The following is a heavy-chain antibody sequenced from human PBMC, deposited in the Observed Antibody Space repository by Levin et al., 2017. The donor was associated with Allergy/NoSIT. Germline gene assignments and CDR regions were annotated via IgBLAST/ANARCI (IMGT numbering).Heavy chain of an antibody. D-gene: IGHD6-19*01. J-gene: IGHJ4*02. CDR3: ARVLSSGWYSFDY. V-gene: IGHV4-59*01. CDR1: GGSISSYY. Sequence: SETLSLTCTVSGGSISSYYWSWIRQPPGKGLEWIGYIYYSGSTNYNPSLKSRVSISVDTSKNQFSLKLSSVTAADTAIYYCARVLSSGWYSFDYWGQGTLVTVSS. CDR2: IYYSGST.